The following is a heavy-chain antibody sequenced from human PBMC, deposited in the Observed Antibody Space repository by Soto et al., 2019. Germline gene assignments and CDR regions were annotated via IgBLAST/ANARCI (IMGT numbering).Heavy chain of an antibody. J-gene: IGHJ6*01. D-gene: IGHD3-3*01. Sequence: GGSLRLSCAASGFTFSSYWMSWVRQAPGKGLEWVANIKQDGSEKYYVDSVKGRFTISRDNAKNLLYLQMNSLRAEDTAVYYCARDWGNYDFWSGYYYYYYGTDVWGQGTMVTVSS. CDR3: ARDWGNYDFWSGYYYYYYGTDV. V-gene: IGHV3-7*01. CDR1: GFTFSSYW. CDR2: IKQDGSEK.